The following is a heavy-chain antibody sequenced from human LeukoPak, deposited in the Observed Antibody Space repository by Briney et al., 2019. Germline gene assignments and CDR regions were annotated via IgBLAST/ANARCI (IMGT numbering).Heavy chain of an antibody. CDR2: IREDGGHT. CDR1: GFTFTNHW. V-gene: IGHV3-7*01. CDR3: ARDLNGDYPEDSLDI. J-gene: IGHJ3*02. D-gene: IGHD4-17*01. Sequence: GGSLRLSCVTSGFTFTNHWMSWVRQAPGKGLEWVANIREDGGHTNYVDSVKGRFTISRDSAKNSLSLQMNSLRPEDTAVYYCARDLNGDYPEDSLDIWGQGTMVTVS.